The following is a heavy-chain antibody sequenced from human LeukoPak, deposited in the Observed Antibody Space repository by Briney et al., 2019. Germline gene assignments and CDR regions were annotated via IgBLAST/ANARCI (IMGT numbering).Heavy chain of an antibody. Sequence: EASVKVSCKASGYTFTSYDINWVRQATGQGLEWMGWMNPNSGNTGYAQKFQGRVTMTTDTSTSTAYMELRSLRSDDTAVYYCARVGYCSSTSCYTRGGYYGMDVWGQGTTVTVSS. CDR3: ARVGYCSSTSCYTRGGYYGMDV. J-gene: IGHJ6*02. CDR1: GYTFTSYD. D-gene: IGHD2-2*01. V-gene: IGHV1-8*01. CDR2: MNPNSGNT.